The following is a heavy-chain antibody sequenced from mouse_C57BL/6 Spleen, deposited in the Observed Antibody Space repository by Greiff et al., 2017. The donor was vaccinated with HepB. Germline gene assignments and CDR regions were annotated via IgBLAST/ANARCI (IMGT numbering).Heavy chain of an antibody. J-gene: IGHJ1*03. D-gene: IGHD1-1*01. V-gene: IGHV5-9-1*02. CDR3: TRDYYGSRWYFDV. Sequence: EVQRVESGEGLVKPGGSLKLSCAASGFTFSSYAMSWVRQTPEKRLEWVAYISSGGDYIYYADTVKGRFTISRDNARNTLYLQMSSLKSEDTAMYYCTRDYYGSRWYFDVWGTGTTVTVSS. CDR2: ISSGGDYI. CDR1: GFTFSSYA.